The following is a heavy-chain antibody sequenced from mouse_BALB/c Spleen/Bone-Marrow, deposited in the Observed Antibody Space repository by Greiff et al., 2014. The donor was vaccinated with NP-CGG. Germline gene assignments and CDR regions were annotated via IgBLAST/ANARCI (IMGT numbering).Heavy chain of an antibody. Sequence: VQLQQSGPELVKPGASVKISCKASGYSFTGYYMHWVKQSHVKSLEWIGRINPYNGATSYNQNFKDKASLTVDKSSSTAYMELHSLTSEDSAVYYCASGDPLYAMDYWGQGTSVTVSS. CDR1: GYSFTGYY. J-gene: IGHJ4*01. CDR3: ASGDPLYAMDY. V-gene: IGHV1-31*01. CDR2: INPYNGAT.